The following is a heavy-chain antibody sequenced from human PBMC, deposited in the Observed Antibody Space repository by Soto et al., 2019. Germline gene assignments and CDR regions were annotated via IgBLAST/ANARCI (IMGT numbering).Heavy chain of an antibody. CDR3: ARAGGRELLKYYFDY. CDR2: ILVIFNTA. D-gene: IGHD1-26*01. J-gene: IGHJ4*02. CDR1: GGTFKNSA. V-gene: IGHV1-69*13. Sequence: SVKVSCKASGGTFKNSAISWLRQAPGQGLEWMGGILVIFNTANYAQKFHGRVTITADESATTAYMELSSLKSDDTAVYFCARAGGRELLKYYFDYWGQGTLVTVSS.